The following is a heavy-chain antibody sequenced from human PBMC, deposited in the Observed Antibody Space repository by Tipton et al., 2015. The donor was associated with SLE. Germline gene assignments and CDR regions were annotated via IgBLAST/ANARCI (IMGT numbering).Heavy chain of an antibody. CDR2: VYYSGTT. CDR1: GGSVSSNF. D-gene: IGHD6-6*01. CDR3: ARGQLGGSGDL. Sequence: TLSLTCTVSGGSVSSNFWTWIRQPPGKGLEWIGYVYYSGTTNYNPSLKSRVSMSIDRSKDQISLRLNSMTAADTAVYYCARGQLGGSGDLWGQGTLVTVS. J-gene: IGHJ5*02. V-gene: IGHV4-59*02.